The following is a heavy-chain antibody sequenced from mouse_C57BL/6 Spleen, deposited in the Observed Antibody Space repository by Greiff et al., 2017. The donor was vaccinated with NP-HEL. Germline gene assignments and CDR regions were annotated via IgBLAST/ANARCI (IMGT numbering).Heavy chain of an antibody. V-gene: IGHV1-59*01. Sequence: VQLQQPGAELVRPGTSVKLSCKASGYTFTSYWMHWVKQRPGQGLEWIGVIDPSDSYTNYNQKFKGKATLTVDTSSSTAYMQLSSLTSEDSAVYYCARKLGYYFDYWGQGTTLTVSS. D-gene: IGHD3-3*01. J-gene: IGHJ2*01. CDR2: IDPSDSYT. CDR3: ARKLGYYFDY. CDR1: GYTFTSYW.